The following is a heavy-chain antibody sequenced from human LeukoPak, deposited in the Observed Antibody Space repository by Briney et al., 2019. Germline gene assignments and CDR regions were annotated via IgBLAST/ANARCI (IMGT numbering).Heavy chain of an antibody. CDR3: ARGGIRDSNNVNYLYMDV. D-gene: IGHD4-11*01. J-gene: IGHJ6*04. CDR2: MNPRTGFA. CDR1: GYTSDIYN. V-gene: IGHV1-8*01. Sequence: ASVKVSCKASGYTSDIYNVYWVRQATGKGLEWMGWMNPRTGFAGYAQKFQDRVNMTRNTFITTAYMELTSLRSEDTAVYFCARGGIRDSNNVNYLYMDVWGKGTTVIVSS.